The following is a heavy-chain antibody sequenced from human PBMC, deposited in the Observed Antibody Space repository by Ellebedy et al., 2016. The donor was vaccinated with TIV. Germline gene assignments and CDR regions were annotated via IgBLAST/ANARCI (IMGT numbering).Heavy chain of an antibody. CDR3: ASGMVVLMTGTSDY. V-gene: IGHV3-74*01. D-gene: IGHD2-21*01. Sequence: GESLKISXAASGFTIRNYWMHWVRQVPGKGLVWVSRINSDGSSTHYAGSVKGRFTISRDNAKSTLYLQMNSLRAEDSALYYCASGMVVLMTGTSDYWGQGTLVTVSS. CDR2: INSDGSST. CDR1: GFTIRNYW. J-gene: IGHJ4*02.